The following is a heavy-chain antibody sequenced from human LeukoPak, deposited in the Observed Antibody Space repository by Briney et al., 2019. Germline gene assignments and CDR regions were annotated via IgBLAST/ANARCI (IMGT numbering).Heavy chain of an antibody. Sequence: ASVKVSCKASGYTFTSYGISWVRQAPGQGLEWMGWISVYNGNTNYAQKLQGRVTMTTDTSTSTAYMELRSLRSDDTAVYYCARDGKGRYFDWLFSSRFDYWGQGTLVTVSS. CDR1: GYTFTSYG. V-gene: IGHV1-18*01. J-gene: IGHJ4*02. CDR3: ARDGKGRYFDWLFSSRFDY. D-gene: IGHD3-9*01. CDR2: ISVYNGNT.